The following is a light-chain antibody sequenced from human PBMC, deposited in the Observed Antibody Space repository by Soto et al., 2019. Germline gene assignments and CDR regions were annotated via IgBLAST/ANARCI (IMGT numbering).Light chain of an antibody. CDR2: GAS. CDR1: QSVNSN. Sequence: EVVMPQSPDTLSVSPGERATLSCRASQSVNSNLAWYQQKLGQAPRLLIYGASTRATGISARISGSGSGTEFTLTNSSLQSEDFALYYCQQYNNWPRTFGQWTRVEIK. V-gene: IGKV3-15*01. CDR3: QQYNNWPRT. J-gene: IGKJ1*01.